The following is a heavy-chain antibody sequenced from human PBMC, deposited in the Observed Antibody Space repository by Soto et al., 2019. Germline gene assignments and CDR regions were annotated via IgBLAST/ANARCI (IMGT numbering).Heavy chain of an antibody. D-gene: IGHD5-18*01. CDR2: FNPTGDTA. CDR1: GYTFTSYY. J-gene: IGHJ6*02. Sequence: ASVKVSCTASGYTFTSYYIHWVRQAPGQGLEWMGIFNPTGDTASYAQKLQGRVTMTRDTSTGTAYMELGSLRSEDTAVYYCARGGRIVDTGIGYYYYHAMDVWGQGTTVTV. V-gene: IGHV1-46*01. CDR3: ARGGRIVDTGIGYYYYHAMDV.